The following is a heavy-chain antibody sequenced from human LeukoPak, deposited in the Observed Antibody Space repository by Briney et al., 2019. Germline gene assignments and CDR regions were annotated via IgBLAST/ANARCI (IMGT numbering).Heavy chain of an antibody. CDR1: GGSISSYY. J-gene: IGHJ4*02. D-gene: IGHD4-17*01. CDR3: ARADYGDYNDYYFDY. CDR2: IYYSGGT. Sequence: PSETLSLTCTVSGGSISSYYWSWIRQPPGKGLEWIGYIYYSGGTNYNPSLKSRVTISVDTSKNQFSLKLSSVTAADTAVYYCARADYGDYNDYYFDYWGQGTLVTVSS. V-gene: IGHV4-59*01.